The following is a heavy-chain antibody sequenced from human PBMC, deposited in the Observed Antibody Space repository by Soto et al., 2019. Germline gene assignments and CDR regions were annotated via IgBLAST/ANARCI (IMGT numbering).Heavy chain of an antibody. D-gene: IGHD3-22*01. J-gene: IGHJ4*02. CDR3: ARGSIVVVTDPLYFDY. CDR2: IIPVLGVE. CDR1: GGSFSSYI. Sequence: SVKVSCKASGGSFSSYIVTWVRQAPGQGLEWMGRIIPVLGVEYYAQKFQGRVTITADKSTNTAYMELSRLRSDDTAVYYCARGSIVVVTDPLYFDYWGQGTLVTVSS. V-gene: IGHV1-69*02.